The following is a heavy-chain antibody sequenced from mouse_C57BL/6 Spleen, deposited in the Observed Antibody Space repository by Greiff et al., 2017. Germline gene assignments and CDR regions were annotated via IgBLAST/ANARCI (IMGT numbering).Heavy chain of an antibody. CDR3: ARNGYGFDY. J-gene: IGHJ2*01. CDR1: GISITSGNYR. D-gene: IGHD2-2*01. V-gene: IGHV3-5*01. CDR2: IYNSGTI. Sequence: EVQLAESGPGLVKPSQTVFLTCTVTGISITSGNYRWSWIRQFPGNKLEWIGYIYNSGTITYNPTLTSRTTITRDTPKNQFFLEVNSLTAEDTATYYCARNGYGFDYWGQGTPLTVSS.